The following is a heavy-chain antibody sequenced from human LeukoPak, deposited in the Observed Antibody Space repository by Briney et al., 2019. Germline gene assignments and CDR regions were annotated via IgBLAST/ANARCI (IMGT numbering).Heavy chain of an antibody. CDR1: GGSISSYY. CDR3: ARGPAMGSYYYYGMDV. V-gene: IGHV4-59*01. Sequence: PSETLSLTCTVSGGSISSYYWSWIRQPPGKGLEWIGYIYYSGSTNYNPSLKSRVTISVDTSKNQFSLKLSSVTAADTAVYYCARGPAMGSYYYYGMDVWGKGTTVTASS. D-gene: IGHD5-18*01. J-gene: IGHJ6*04. CDR2: IYYSGST.